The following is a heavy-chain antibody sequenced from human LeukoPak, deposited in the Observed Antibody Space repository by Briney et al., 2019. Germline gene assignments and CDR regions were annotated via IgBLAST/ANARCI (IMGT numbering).Heavy chain of an antibody. CDR1: GYTFTGYY. CDR2: IIPIFGTA. J-gene: IGHJ6*03. CDR3: AKGEVPLPHYYYYMDV. Sequence: GASVNVSCKASGYTFTGYYLHWVRQAPAQGLEWMGGIIPIFGTANYAQKFQGRVTITADESTSTAYMELSSLRSEDTAVYYCAKGEVPLPHYYYYMDVWGKGTTVTVSS. V-gene: IGHV1-69*13. D-gene: IGHD3-16*01.